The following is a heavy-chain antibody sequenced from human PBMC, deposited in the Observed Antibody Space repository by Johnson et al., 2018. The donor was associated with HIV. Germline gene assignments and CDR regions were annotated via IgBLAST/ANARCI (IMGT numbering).Heavy chain of an antibody. V-gene: IGHV3-30*18. CDR1: GFTFSRYG. CDR3: AKSAASAGGDDAFDI. CDR2: ISYDGSNK. Sequence: QVQLVESGGGVVQPGGSLRLSCAASGFTFSRYGMHWVRQAPGKGLEWVAVISYDGSNKYSADSVKGRFTISRDNSKNTLFLQMNSLRDEDTAVYYCAKSAASAGGDDAFDIWGQGTMVTVSS. D-gene: IGHD3-16*01. J-gene: IGHJ3*02.